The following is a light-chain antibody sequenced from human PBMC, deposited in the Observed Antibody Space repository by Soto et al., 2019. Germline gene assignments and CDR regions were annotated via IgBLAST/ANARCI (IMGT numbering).Light chain of an antibody. Sequence: EIVMTQSPATLSVSPGERATLSCRASQSVSSNLAWYQQKPGQAPRLLIYGASTRATGIPARFSGSGSGTEFTLTISSLQSEDFSFYYYQQYNNWPTFGQGTRLEIK. J-gene: IGKJ5*01. CDR1: QSVSSN. CDR3: QQYNNWPT. V-gene: IGKV3D-15*01. CDR2: GAS.